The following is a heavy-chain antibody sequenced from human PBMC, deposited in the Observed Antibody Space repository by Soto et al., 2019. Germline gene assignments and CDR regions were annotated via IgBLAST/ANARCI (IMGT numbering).Heavy chain of an antibody. V-gene: IGHV1-69*13. J-gene: IGHJ5*02. CDR1: GGTFSSYA. CDR3: ARELACSSTSCYAYNWFDP. CDR2: IIPIFGTA. Sequence: ASVKVSCKASGGTFSSYAISWVRQAPGQGLEWMGGIIPIFGTANYAQKFQGRVTITADESTSTAYMELSNLRSEDTAVYYCARELACSSTSCYAYNWFDPWGQGTLVTVPQ. D-gene: IGHD2-2*01.